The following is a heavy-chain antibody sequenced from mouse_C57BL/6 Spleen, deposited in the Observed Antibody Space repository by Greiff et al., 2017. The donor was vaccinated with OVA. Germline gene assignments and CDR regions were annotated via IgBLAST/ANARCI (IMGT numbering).Heavy chain of an antibody. J-gene: IGHJ1*03. V-gene: IGHV2-9-1*01. CDR2: IWTGGGT. CDR3: AKYDGYSLWYFDV. CDR1: GFSLTSYA. D-gene: IGHD2-3*01. Sequence: VQLQQSGPGLVAPSQSLSITCTVSGFSLTSYAISWVRQPPGKGLEWLGVIWTGGGTNYNSALKSRLSISKDNSKSQVFLKMNSLQTDDTARYYCAKYDGYSLWYFDVWGTGTTVTVSS.